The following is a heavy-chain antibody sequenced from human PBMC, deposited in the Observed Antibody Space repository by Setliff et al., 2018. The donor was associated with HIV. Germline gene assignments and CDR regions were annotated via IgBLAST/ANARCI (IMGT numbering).Heavy chain of an antibody. Sequence: ASVKVSCKASNYTLINYGVSWVRQAPGQGLEWMGWIGSYSGYTIYAQKFQDRLTMTTDTSTTTASMELRSLRSDDTAVYYCVRGHCNSDKCWYTWFDPWGQGTLVTISS. CDR2: IGSYSGYT. J-gene: IGHJ5*02. D-gene: IGHD2-2*01. CDR1: NYTLINYG. CDR3: VRGHCNSDKCWYTWFDP. V-gene: IGHV1-18*01.